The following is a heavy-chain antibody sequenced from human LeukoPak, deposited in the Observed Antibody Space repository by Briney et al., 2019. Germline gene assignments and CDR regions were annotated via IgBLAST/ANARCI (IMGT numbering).Heavy chain of an antibody. V-gene: IGHV3-23*01. D-gene: IGHD4-11*01. CDR1: GFPISSYE. CDR2: ITGSRDST. J-gene: IGHJ4*02. CDR3: ADSNYWYPVDY. Sequence: GGSLRLSRAASGFPISSYEMNWVRQGPGKGVEWGSSITGSRDSTYYADSVKGQFTISTDNSKNTLYLQMTSLRAEDTAVYYCADSNYWYPVDYWGQGNLVTV.